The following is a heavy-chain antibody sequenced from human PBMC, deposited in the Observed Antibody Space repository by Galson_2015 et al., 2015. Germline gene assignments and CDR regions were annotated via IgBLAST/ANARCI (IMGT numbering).Heavy chain of an antibody. V-gene: IGHV3-30*03. D-gene: IGHD2-15*01. J-gene: IGHJ4*02. CDR3: AREKKDIVVVVAKYYFDY. Sequence: SLRLSCAASGFTFSSYGMHWVRQAPGKGLEWVAVISYDGSNKYYADSVKGRFTISRDNSKNTLYLQMNSLRAEDTAVYYCAREKKDIVVVVAKYYFDYWGQGTLVTVSS. CDR1: GFTFSSYG. CDR2: ISYDGSNK.